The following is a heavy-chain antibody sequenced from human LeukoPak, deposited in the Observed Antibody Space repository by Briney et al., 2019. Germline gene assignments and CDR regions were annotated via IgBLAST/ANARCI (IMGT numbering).Heavy chain of an antibody. V-gene: IGHV4-59*01. CDR2: IYYSGST. CDR1: GGSISSYY. Sequence: SGTLSLTCSVSGGSISSYYWSWIRQPPGKGLEWIGYIYYSGSTNYNPSLKSRVTISVDTSKNQFSLKLSSVTAADTAVYYCARVASPNMVYARYYYYMDVWGKGTTVTVSS. D-gene: IGHD2-8*01. J-gene: IGHJ6*03. CDR3: ARVASPNMVYARYYYYMDV.